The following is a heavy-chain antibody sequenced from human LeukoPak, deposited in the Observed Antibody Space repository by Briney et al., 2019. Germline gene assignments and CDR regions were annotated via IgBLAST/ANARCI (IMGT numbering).Heavy chain of an antibody. D-gene: IGHD5-12*01. CDR1: GFTFNIHG. Sequence: GGSLRLSCVASGFTFNIHGMSWVRQAPGKGLEWVSSIRKNAGVTYYAVSVRDRFTISRDDSKNTLYLQMNSLRAEDTAVYYCARDEVATYWGQGTLVTVSS. CDR2: IRKNAGVT. V-gene: IGHV3-23*01. J-gene: IGHJ4*02. CDR3: ARDEVATY.